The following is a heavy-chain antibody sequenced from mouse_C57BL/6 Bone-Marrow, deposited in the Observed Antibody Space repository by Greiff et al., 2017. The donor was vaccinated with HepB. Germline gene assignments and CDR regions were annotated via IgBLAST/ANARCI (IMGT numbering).Heavy chain of an antibody. CDR3: ASGYDYDRNWYFDV. CDR1: GYSITSGYY. D-gene: IGHD2-4*01. J-gene: IGHJ1*03. CDR2: ISYDGSN. Sequence: EVQVVESGPGLVKPSQSLSLTCSVTGYSITSGYYWNWIRQFPGNKLEWMGYISYDGSNNYNPSLKNRISITRDTSKNQFFLKLNSVTTEDTATYYCASGYDYDRNWYFDVWDTGTTVTVSS. V-gene: IGHV3-6*01.